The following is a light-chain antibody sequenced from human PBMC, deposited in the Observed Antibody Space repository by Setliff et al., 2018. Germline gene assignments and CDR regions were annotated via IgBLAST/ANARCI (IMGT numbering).Light chain of an antibody. Sequence: QSALAQPRSVSGSPGQSVTISCTGTSSDVGGYIFVSWYQQHPGKAPRLMIFDVSNRPSGVSNRFSGSKSGSTAPLTISGLQPEDEADYYCSSYTSSSTRVFGTGTKGTVL. CDR1: SSDVGGYIF. V-gene: IGLV2-14*03. CDR2: DVS. J-gene: IGLJ1*01. CDR3: SSYTSSSTRV.